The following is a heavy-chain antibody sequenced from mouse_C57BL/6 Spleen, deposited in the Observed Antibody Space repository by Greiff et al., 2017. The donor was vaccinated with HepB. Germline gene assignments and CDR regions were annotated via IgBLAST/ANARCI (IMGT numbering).Heavy chain of an antibody. J-gene: IGHJ3*01. CDR3: ARDDGYYNWFAY. CDR2: INPGSGGT. V-gene: IGHV1-54*01. CDR1: GYAFTNYL. Sequence: QVQLQQSGAELVRPGTSVKVSCKASGYAFTNYLIEWVKQRPGQGLEWIGVINPGSGGTNYNEKFKGKATLTADKSSSTAYMQLSSLTSEDSAVYFCARDDGYYNWFAYWGQGTLVTVSA. D-gene: IGHD2-3*01.